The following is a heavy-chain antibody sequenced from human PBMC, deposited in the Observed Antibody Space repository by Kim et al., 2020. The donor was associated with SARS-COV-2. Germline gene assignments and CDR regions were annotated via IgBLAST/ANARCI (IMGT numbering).Heavy chain of an antibody. V-gene: IGHV3-30*18. D-gene: IGHD4-17*01. CDR2: ISYDGSNK. CDR1: GFTFSTYG. Sequence: GGSLRLSCAASGFTFSTYGMHWVRQAPGKGLEWVAVISYDGSNKYYTDSVKGRFTISRDNSKNTLYLQMNSLRAEDTAVYYCANHHDYGDSNWFDPWGQG. CDR3: ANHHDYGDSNWFDP. J-gene: IGHJ5*02.